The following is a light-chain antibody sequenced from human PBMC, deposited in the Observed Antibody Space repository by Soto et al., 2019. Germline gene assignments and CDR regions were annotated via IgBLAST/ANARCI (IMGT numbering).Light chain of an antibody. CDR1: QSVLYSSNNKNY. CDR2: WAS. J-gene: IGKJ1*01. V-gene: IGKV4-1*01. CDR3: QHDYSTPQT. Sequence: DIVMTQSPDSLAVSLGERATIHCKSSQSVLYSSNNKNYLDWYQQKPGQPPKLLIYWASTRESGVPDRFSGSGSGTDFTLTISSLQAEDVAVYYCQHDYSTPQTCGQGTKVEIK.